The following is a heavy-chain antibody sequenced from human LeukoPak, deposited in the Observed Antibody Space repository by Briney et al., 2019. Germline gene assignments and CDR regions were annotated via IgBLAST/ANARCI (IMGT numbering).Heavy chain of an antibody. J-gene: IGHJ3*02. CDR1: GFTFSSYW. V-gene: IGHV3-74*01. D-gene: IGHD1-26*01. Sequence: EGSLRLSCAASGFTFSSYWVHWVRQAPGKGLVWVSPINSDGSSTSYADSVKGRFTISRDNAKNTLSLQMNSLRAEDTAVYYCARVGGSNAFDIWGQGTVVIVSS. CDR2: INSDGSST. CDR3: ARVGGSNAFDI.